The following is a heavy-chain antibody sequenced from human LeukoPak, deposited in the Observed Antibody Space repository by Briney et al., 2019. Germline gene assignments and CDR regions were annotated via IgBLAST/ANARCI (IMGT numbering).Heavy chain of an antibody. D-gene: IGHD3/OR15-3a*01. CDR2: IYYSGST. CDR1: GGSISSGGYY. V-gene: IGHV4-31*03. CDR3: ARQDWQSYHFDY. J-gene: IGHJ4*02. Sequence: SETLSLTCTVSGGSISSGGYYWSWIRQHPGKGLEWIGYIYYSGSTYYNPSLQSRVTISVDMSKAQFSLNLSSVTAADTAIYYCARQDWQSYHFDYWGQGTLATVSS.